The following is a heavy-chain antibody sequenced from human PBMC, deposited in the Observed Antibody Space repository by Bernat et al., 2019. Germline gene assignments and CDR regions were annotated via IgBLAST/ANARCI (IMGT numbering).Heavy chain of an antibody. CDR2: ISAYNGNT. D-gene: IGHD2-15*01. J-gene: IGHJ4*02. CDR3: ARDCSGGSCYADQYYFDY. Sequence: QVQLVQSGAEVKKPGASVKVSCKASGYTFTSYGISWVRQAPGQGLEWMGWISAYNGNTNNAQKLQGRVTMTTDTSTSTAYMELKSLRSDDTAVYYCARDCSGGSCYADQYYFDYWGQGTLVTVSS. CDR1: GYTFTSYG. V-gene: IGHV1-18*01.